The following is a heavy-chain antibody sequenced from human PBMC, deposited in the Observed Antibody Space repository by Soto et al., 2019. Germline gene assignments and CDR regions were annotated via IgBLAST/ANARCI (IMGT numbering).Heavy chain of an antibody. D-gene: IGHD3-16*01. J-gene: IGHJ4*02. CDR3: ARILVKYYRLDY. Sequence: LPLPYTVPEGNSISGDYYWSWIRKPPGKGLEWIGHIYYSGSTYYNPSLKSRAGISVDSSKSQVSLKLTSVTAAGTAVYFCARILVKYYRLDYWGQGALVIVSS. CDR1: EGNSISGDYY. CDR2: IYYSGST. V-gene: IGHV4-30-4*01.